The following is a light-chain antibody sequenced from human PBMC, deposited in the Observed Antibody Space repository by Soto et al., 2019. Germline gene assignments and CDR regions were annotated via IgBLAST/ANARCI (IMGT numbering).Light chain of an antibody. Sequence: EIVVTQSPCTLSLSPGERAILSCRASQTVNNNYLAWCQQKPGHAPSLLINGVSTRATGIPARLSGSGSGTEFTLTISSLHSEDFPVYYCQQYNNWRTFGQGTKVDIK. CDR2: GVS. CDR3: QQYNNWRT. V-gene: IGKV3-15*01. CDR1: QTVNNNY. J-gene: IGKJ1*01.